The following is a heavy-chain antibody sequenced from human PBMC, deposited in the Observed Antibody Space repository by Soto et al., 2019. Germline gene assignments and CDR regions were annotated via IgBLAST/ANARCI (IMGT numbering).Heavy chain of an antibody. Sequence: EVRLVESGGGLVQPGGSLRLSCAASGFSFTHYWMHWDRQGPGKGLEWLSRINSDGTSTYYADSVKGRFTISRDNAKNTLYLQMNSLRGEDTAVYYCARVATYIYESSGYDYWGQGVLVTVSS. CDR1: GFSFTHYW. CDR2: INSDGTST. CDR3: ARVATYIYESSGYDY. J-gene: IGHJ4*02. V-gene: IGHV3-74*01. D-gene: IGHD3-22*01.